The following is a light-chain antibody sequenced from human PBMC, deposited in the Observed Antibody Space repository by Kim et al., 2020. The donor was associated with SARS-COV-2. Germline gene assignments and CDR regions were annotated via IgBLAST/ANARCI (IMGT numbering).Light chain of an antibody. CDR3: HQYNDLPPGDT. CDR2: GAS. J-gene: IGKJ2*01. V-gene: IGKV3-15*01. CDR1: QSISNH. Sequence: EIVMTQSPATLSVSPGERATLSCRASQSISNHLAWYQHKPGQAPRLLIYGASTRATGIPARFSGSGSGTDFTLTVSSLQSEDFAVYYCHQYNDLPPGDTFGQGTKLEI.